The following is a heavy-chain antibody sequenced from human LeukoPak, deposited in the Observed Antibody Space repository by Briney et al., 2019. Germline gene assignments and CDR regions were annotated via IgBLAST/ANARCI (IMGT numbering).Heavy chain of an antibody. V-gene: IGHV3-30*01. D-gene: IGHD6-13*01. J-gene: IGHJ3*02. CDR3: ARRSGHSSSWGLDALDI. CDR2: ISYDSFSA. CDR1: GFNFNSYP. Sequence: PGRSLRLSCAASGFNFNSYPMNWVRQAPGKGLEWVAVISYDSFSAYYAGSVQGRFTISRDDSKNTLYLQMNSLKTEDTAVYYCARRSGHSSSWGLDALDIWGQGTVVTVSS.